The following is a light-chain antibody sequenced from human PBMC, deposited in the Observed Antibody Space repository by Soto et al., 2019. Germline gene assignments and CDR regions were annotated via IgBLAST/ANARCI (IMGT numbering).Light chain of an antibody. Sequence: DIVMTQSPLSLPVTPGEPASISCRSSQSLLHSNGYNYLDWYLQKPGQSPQVLIYLGSNRASGVPDRFSGSGEGADFTLKISRVEAEDVGVYYCMQALQTPLTFGGGTKVEIK. CDR1: QSLLHSNGYNY. CDR3: MQALQTPLT. J-gene: IGKJ4*01. V-gene: IGKV2-28*01. CDR2: LGS.